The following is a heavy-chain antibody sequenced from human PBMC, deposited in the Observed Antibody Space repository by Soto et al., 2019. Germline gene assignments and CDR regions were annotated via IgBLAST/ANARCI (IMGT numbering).Heavy chain of an antibody. CDR1: GFTFNTYG. J-gene: IGHJ6*02. CDR2: IWYDGSNK. Sequence: QVQLVESGGGVVQPGGSLRLSCTTSGFTFNTYGMHWVRQAPGKGLEWVAIIWYDGSNKYYADSVKGRFTISRDNSKNPLYLQMHSLRAQDTALYYWTRRDCTGAYCYAWRFNYGVDAWGQGTTVTVSS. D-gene: IGHD2-8*02. CDR3: TRRDCTGAYCYAWRFNYGVDA. V-gene: IGHV3-33*08.